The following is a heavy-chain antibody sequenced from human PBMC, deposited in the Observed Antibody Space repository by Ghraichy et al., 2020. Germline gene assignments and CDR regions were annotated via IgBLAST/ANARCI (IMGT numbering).Heavy chain of an antibody. D-gene: IGHD3-22*01. Sequence: GGSLRLSCAASGFTFSSYWMSWVRQAPGKGLEWVANIKQDGSEKYYVDSVKGRFTISRDNAKNSLYLQMNSLRAEDTAVYYCARESQDSSGYYYFGYYYYGMDVWGQGTTVTVSS. J-gene: IGHJ6*02. V-gene: IGHV3-7*01. CDR3: ARESQDSSGYYYFGYYYYGMDV. CDR1: GFTFSSYW. CDR2: IKQDGSEK.